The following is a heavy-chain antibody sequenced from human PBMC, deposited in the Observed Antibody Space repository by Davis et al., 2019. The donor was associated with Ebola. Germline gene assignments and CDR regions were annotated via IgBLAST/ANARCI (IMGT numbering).Heavy chain of an antibody. V-gene: IGHV3-7*01. Sequence: GESLKISCAASGFTFSSYGMHWVRQAPGKGLEWVANIKPDGGEEQYVDSMKGRFTISRDNAENSLYLQMNSLRVEDTAVYYCVVIRRAVAENFWGQGTLVTVSS. J-gene: IGHJ4*02. CDR3: VVIRRAVAENF. CDR2: IKPDGGEE. CDR1: GFTFSSYG. D-gene: IGHD2-21*01.